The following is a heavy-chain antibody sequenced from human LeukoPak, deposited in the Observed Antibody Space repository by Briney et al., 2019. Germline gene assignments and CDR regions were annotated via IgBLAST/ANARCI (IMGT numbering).Heavy chain of an antibody. V-gene: IGHV3-30*18. J-gene: IGHJ4*02. CDR3: AKDGPPVAFDY. D-gene: IGHD3/OR15-3a*01. CDR2: ISHDGNNN. Sequence: GGSLRLSCAASGFTFSSYGTHWVRQAPGKGLEWVAVISHDGNNNYYSDSVKGRFTISRDNSKNTLDLQMNSLRAEDTAVYYCAKDGPPVAFDYWGQGTLVTASS. CDR1: GFTFSSYG.